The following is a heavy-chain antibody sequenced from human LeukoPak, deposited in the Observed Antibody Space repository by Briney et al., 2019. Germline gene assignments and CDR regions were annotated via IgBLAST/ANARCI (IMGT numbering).Heavy chain of an antibody. CDR2: IYYSGST. D-gene: IGHD3-9*01. J-gene: IGHJ4*02. CDR1: GGSISSYY. V-gene: IGHV4-59*01. CDR3: ARDSTQYDILTGYFSGCFDY. Sequence: SETLSLTCTVSGGSISSYYWSWIRQPPGEGLEWIGYIYYSGSTNYNPSLKSRVTISVDTSKNQFSLKLSSMTAADTAVYYCARDSTQYDILTGYFSGCFDYWGQGTLVTVSS.